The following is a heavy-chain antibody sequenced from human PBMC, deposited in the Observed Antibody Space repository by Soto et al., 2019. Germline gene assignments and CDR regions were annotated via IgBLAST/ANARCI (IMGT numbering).Heavy chain of an antibody. CDR2: IYYSGGT. Sequence: YWIGWVRQMPGKGLEWIGYIYYSGGTYFNPSLKSRITISVHTSKNHFSLKLSSVTAADTAVYYCARLMQATAITSYFDYWGQGTLVTVSS. D-gene: IGHD2-21*02. V-gene: IGHV4-31*02. CDR1: Y. CDR3: ARLMQATAITSYFDY. J-gene: IGHJ4*02.